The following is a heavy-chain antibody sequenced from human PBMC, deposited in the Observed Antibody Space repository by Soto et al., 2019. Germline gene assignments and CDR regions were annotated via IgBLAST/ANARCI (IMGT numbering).Heavy chain of an antibody. CDR1: GFTFSYYW. D-gene: IGHD3-22*01. V-gene: IGHV3-74*03. CDR3: ARGDYYDSSGPFSDAFDI. J-gene: IGHJ3*02. CDR2: IYSDGSAT. Sequence: PGGSLRLSCAASGFTFSYYWMHWVRQTPEKGLVWVARIYSDGSATTYADSVKGRFTISRDNSKNSFYLQMNSLRAEDTAVYYCARGDYYDSSGPFSDAFDIWGRGTMVTVSS.